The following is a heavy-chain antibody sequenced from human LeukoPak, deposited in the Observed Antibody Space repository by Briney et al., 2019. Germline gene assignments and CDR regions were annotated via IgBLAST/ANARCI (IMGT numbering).Heavy chain of an antibody. Sequence: GGSLRLSCAASGFTFSSYWMHWVRQAPGKGLVWFSRINSDGSSTSYADSVKGRFTISRDNAKNTLYLQMNSLRAEDTAVYYCARDPYYCGGDCGYWGQGTLVTVSS. CDR2: INSDGSST. V-gene: IGHV3-74*01. CDR3: ARDPYYCGGDCGY. J-gene: IGHJ4*02. CDR1: GFTFSSYW. D-gene: IGHD2-21*02.